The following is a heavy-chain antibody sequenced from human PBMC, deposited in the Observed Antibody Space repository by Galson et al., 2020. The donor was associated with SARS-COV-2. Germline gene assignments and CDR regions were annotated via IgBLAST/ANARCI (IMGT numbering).Heavy chain of an antibody. CDR3: ARDGSASDYGDLNFDY. Sequence: GGSLRLSCAASGFTFSSYGMHWVRQAPGKGLEWVAVIWYDGSNKYYADSVKGRFTISRDNSKNTLYLQMNSLRAEDTAVYYCARDGSASDYGDLNFDYWGQGTLVTVSS. J-gene: IGHJ4*02. D-gene: IGHD4-17*01. CDR1: GFTFSSYG. V-gene: IGHV3-33*01. CDR2: IWYDGSNK.